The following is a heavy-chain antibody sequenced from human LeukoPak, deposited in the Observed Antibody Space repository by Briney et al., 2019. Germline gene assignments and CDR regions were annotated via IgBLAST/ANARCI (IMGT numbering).Heavy chain of an antibody. J-gene: IGHJ4*02. CDR3: AKGGSSGDY. CDR2: ISYDGSNK. Sequence: GGSLRLSCAASGFTFSSYGMHWVRQAPGKGLEWVAVISYDGSNKYYADSVKGRFTISRDNSKNTLYLQMNSLRAEDTAVYYCAKGGSSGDYWGQGTLVTVSS. D-gene: IGHD6-13*01. V-gene: IGHV3-30*18. CDR1: GFTFSSYG.